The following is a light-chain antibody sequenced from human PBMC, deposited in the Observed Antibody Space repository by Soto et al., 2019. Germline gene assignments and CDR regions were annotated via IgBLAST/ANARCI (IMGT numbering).Light chain of an antibody. CDR1: QGIDTW. CDR2: DTS. V-gene: IGKV1D-12*01. Sequence: DIQMTQSPSSVSASVGDRVTITCRASQGIDTWLAWFQQKPGEAPRLLVYDTSSLQSGVPSRFSCRRSGTDFTLTISSLQPEDFATYYCQQANSFPFTFGPGTKVDMK. CDR3: QQANSFPFT. J-gene: IGKJ3*01.